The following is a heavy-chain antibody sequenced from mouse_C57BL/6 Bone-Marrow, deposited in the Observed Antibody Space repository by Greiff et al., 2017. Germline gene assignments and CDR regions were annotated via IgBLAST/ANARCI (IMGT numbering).Heavy chain of an antibody. D-gene: IGHD2-2*01. CDR3: SQGSTMVTLFDY. CDR1: YTFTDYYM. Sequence: VQLQQSGPELVKPGASVKMSCKASGYTFTDYYMHWVKQKPGKGLEWIGEIYPGSGNTYYNEKFKGKATLTADTSSSTAYMQLSSLTSEDSAVYFGASQGSTMVTLFDYWGQGTTLTVSS. J-gene: IGHJ2*01. V-gene: IGHV1-83*01. CDR2: YPGSGNTY.